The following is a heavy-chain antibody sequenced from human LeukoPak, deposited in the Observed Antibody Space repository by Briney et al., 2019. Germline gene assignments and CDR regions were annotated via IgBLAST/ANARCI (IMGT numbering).Heavy chain of an antibody. J-gene: IGHJ4*02. CDR1: GYTFTSYY. CDR2: INPSGGST. D-gene: IGHD5-12*01. V-gene: IGHV1-46*01. CDR3: ARDQGENSGHPPSPFDY. Sequence: GASVKVSCKASGYTFTSYYMHWVRQAPGQGLEWMGIINPSGGSTSYAQKFQGRVTMTRDMSTSTVYMELSSLRSEDTAVYYCARDQGENSGHPPSPFDYWGQGTLGTVSS.